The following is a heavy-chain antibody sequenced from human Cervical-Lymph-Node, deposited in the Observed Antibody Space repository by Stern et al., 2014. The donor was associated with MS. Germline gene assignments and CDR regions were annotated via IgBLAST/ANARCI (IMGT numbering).Heavy chain of an antibody. Sequence: EVQLVESGGGLVKPGGSLRLSCAASGFTFSSYSMHWVRQAPGKGLEWVSFISSSSSYIYYADSVKGRFTIARDNAKNSLYLQMNSLRAEYTAVYYCARDSSSWYAIDYWGQGTLVTVSS. CDR1: GFTFSSYS. CDR2: ISSSSSYI. V-gene: IGHV3-21*01. J-gene: IGHJ4*02. D-gene: IGHD6-13*01. CDR3: ARDSSSWYAIDY.